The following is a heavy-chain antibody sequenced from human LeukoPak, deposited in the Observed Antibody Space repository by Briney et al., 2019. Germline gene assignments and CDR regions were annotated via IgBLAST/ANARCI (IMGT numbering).Heavy chain of an antibody. J-gene: IGHJ4*02. CDR3: ASGRDYYGSGSYSNFDY. V-gene: IGHV1-18*01. D-gene: IGHD3-10*01. CDR2: ISAYNGNT. Sequence: ASVKVSCKASGYTFTSYGISWVRQAPGQGLEWMGWISAYNGNTNYAQKLQGRVTMTTDTSTSTAYMELRSLRSDDTAVYYCASGRDYYGSGSYSNFDYWGQGTLVTVSS. CDR1: GYTFTSYG.